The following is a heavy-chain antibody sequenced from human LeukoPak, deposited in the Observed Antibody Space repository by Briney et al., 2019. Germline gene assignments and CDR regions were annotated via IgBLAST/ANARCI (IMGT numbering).Heavy chain of an antibody. CDR2: IIPIFGTA. V-gene: IGHV1-69*13. CDR1: GGTFSSYA. CDR3: ARVLSPYCGGGCYSVYFDY. D-gene: IGHD2-21*02. Sequence: SVTVSRMASGGTFSSYAISWVRQARGQGLEWMGGIIPIFGTANYAQKFQGRVTITADESTSTAYMELSSLRSEDTAVYYCARVLSPYCGGGCYSVYFDYWGQGTLVSVSS. J-gene: IGHJ4*02.